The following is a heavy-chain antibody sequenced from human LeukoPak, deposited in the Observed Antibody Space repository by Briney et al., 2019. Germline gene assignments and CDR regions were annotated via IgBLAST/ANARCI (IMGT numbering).Heavy chain of an antibody. J-gene: IGHJ4*02. CDR3: AREESIGSYQFLNEY. CDR1: GYTFTGYY. Sequence: ASVKVSCKASGYTFTGYYMHWVRQAPGQGLEWMGWINPNSGGTNYAQKFQGRVTMTRDTSISTAYMGLSRLRSDDTAVYYCAREESIGSYQFLNEYWGQGTLVTVSS. D-gene: IGHD1-26*01. V-gene: IGHV1-2*02. CDR2: INPNSGGT.